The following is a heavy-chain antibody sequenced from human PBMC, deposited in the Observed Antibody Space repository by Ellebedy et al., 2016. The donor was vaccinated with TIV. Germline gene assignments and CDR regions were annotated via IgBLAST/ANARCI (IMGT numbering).Heavy chain of an antibody. J-gene: IGHJ5*01. V-gene: IGHV3-7*01. Sequence: GGSLRLXXEASGFSFSNYWMSWVRQGPGKGLEWVANMKQDGSEKFYVDSVNGRFTISRDNAKSSLYLHLSSLRPEDTAVYYCARLNWGRFAFDFWGQGTLVTVSS. CDR2: MKQDGSEK. CDR3: ARLNWGRFAFDF. D-gene: IGHD7-27*01. CDR1: GFSFSNYW.